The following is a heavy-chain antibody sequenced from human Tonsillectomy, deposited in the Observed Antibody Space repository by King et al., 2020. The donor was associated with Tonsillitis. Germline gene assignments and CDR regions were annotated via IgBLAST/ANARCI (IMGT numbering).Heavy chain of an antibody. CDR2: ISYDGSRK. V-gene: IGHV3-30*19. D-gene: IGHD6-25*01. CDR1: GFSFSSYG. Sequence: HVQLVESGGGVVQPGRSLRLSCAASGFSFSSYGMHWVRQAPGKGLEWVAVISYDGSRKHYADSVKGRFTISRDNSNNTLYLQMNSLRAEDTAVYYCARERLYSSGWGIDYWGQGALLTVSS. CDR3: ARERLYSSGWGIDY. J-gene: IGHJ4*02.